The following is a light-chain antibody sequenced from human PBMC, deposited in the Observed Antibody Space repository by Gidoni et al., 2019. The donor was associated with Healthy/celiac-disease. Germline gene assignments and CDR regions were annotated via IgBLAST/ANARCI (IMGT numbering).Light chain of an antibody. J-gene: IGKJ4*01. Sequence: EIVLTHSPGTLSLSPGERATLSCRASQSVSSSYLAWYQQKPGQAPRLLIYCSTSRATGIPDRCSGSGSGTDFTLTISRLEPEDFAVHYSQQYGSSPMTFGGGTKVEIK. CDR3: QQYGSSPMT. V-gene: IGKV3-20*01. CDR1: QSVSSSY. CDR2: CST.